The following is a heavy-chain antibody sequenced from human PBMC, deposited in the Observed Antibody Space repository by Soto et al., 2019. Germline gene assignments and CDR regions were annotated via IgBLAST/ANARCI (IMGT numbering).Heavy chain of an antibody. D-gene: IGHD3-10*01. J-gene: IGHJ4*02. V-gene: IGHV3-33*01. CDR2: IWHDGGNK. CDR3: ARDGHVNTGSGKDH. Sequence: PGGSLRLSCASSGFTFSSYGMHWVRQAPGKGLEWVAFIWHDGGNKFYAESVKGRFTISRDNSKNTLYLQMTSLSAEDTAMYYCARDGHVNTGSGKDHWGQGPLVTVSS. CDR1: GFTFSSYG.